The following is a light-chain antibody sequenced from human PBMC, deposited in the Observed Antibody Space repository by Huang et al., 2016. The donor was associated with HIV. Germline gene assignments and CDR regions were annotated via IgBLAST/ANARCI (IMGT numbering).Light chain of an antibody. Sequence: DIVMTQSPLSLPVTPGEPASISCRSSQSLLHSNGYNYLDWYLQKPGQSPKVLIFVGSNRASGVPDRFSGSGSGTIFTLKISRVEAEDVGVYYCIQSLQTPFTFGPGTKVDIK. CDR3: IQSLQTPFT. J-gene: IGKJ3*01. CDR1: QSLLHSNGYNY. V-gene: IGKV2-28*01. CDR2: VGS.